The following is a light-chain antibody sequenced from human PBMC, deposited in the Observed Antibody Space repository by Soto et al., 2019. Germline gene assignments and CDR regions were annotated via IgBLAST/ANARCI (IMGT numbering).Light chain of an antibody. CDR3: QQGHNWPLT. Sequence: EIGVTQSPATLSVSPGERATLSCRASQSISTELAWYQQKPGQPPRLLIYSASTRATGVAARFTGSGSGSEFTLTISGLQSEDFAVYYCQQGHNWPLTFGQGTRLEI. CDR1: QSISTE. J-gene: IGKJ2*01. V-gene: IGKV3-15*01. CDR2: SAS.